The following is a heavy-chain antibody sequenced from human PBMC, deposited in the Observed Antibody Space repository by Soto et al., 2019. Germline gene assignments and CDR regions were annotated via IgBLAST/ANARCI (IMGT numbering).Heavy chain of an antibody. CDR2: ISYDGSNK. Sequence: SLRLSCAASGFTFSSYAMHWVRQAPGKGLEWVAVISYDGSNKYYADSVKGRFTISRDNSKNTLYLQMNSLRAEDTAVYYCARTPIVVVPAASDVWGQGTTVTVSS. D-gene: IGHD2-2*01. CDR1: GFTFSSYA. J-gene: IGHJ6*02. V-gene: IGHV3-30-3*01. CDR3: ARTPIVVVPAASDV.